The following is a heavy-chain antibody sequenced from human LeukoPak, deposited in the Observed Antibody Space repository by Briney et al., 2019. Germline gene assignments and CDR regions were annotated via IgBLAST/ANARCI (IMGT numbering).Heavy chain of an antibody. CDR2: ISYDGSNK. CDR1: GFTFSSYA. J-gene: IGHJ4*02. Sequence: QTGGSLRLSCAASGFTFSSYAMHWVRQAPGKGLEWVAVISYDGSNKYYADSVKGRFTISRDNSKNTLYLQMNSLRAEDTAVYYCAKRLEWLRLQYVSYFDYWGQGTLVTVSS. CDR3: AKRLEWLRLQYVSYFDY. D-gene: IGHD5-12*01. V-gene: IGHV3-30*04.